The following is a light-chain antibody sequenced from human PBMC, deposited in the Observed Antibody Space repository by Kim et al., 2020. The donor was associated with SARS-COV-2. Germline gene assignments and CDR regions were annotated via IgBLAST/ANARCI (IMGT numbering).Light chain of an antibody. V-gene: IGKV1-27*01. CDR3: QKYDSAPWT. CDR2: GAS. Sequence: ASVGDRVTITCRASQVINNYLAWYQQKPGKAPTVLIYGASTLHSGVPSRFSDSGSGTDFTLTISSLQPEDVGTYYCQKYDSAPWTFGHGTKVDIK. CDR1: QVINNY. J-gene: IGKJ1*01.